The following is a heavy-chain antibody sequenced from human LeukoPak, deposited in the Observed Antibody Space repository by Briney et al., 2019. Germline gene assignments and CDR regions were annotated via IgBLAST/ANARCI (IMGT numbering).Heavy chain of an antibody. CDR1: EFSFTSHG. D-gene: IGHD2-15*01. J-gene: IGHJ4*02. CDR2: ISYSSGFI. V-gene: IGHV3-21*01. Sequence: PGESLRLSCAASEFSFTSHGMNWVRQAPGKGLEWVSSISYSSGFIYYADSVKGRLTISRDNAKSSLYLQMNSLRAEDTAVYFCVRSHIDVMIAATTPFDFWGQGTLVTVSS. CDR3: VRSHIDVMIAATTPFDF.